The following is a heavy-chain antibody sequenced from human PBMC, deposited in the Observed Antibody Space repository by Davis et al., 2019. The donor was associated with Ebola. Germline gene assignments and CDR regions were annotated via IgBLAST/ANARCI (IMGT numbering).Heavy chain of an antibody. V-gene: IGHV1-24*01. CDR1: GFTLTQLS. D-gene: IGHD2-2*01. CDR3: ATGLLVPAARGYSWYFDL. CDR2: FDLEDGQT. J-gene: IGHJ2*01. Sequence: ASVKVSCKLSGFTLTQLSMHWVRQAPGKGLEWMGGFDLEDGQTVYAQRFQGRVTMTEDTSTHTAYMEMSSLRSEDTAVYYCATGLLVPAARGYSWYFDLWGRGTLVTVSS.